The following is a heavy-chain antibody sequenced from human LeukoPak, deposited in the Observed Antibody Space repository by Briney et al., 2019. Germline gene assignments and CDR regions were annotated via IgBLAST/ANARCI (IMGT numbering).Heavy chain of an antibody. Sequence: GGSPRLSCAASGFTLSSYSVNWVRQAPGKGLEWVSSISSSSSYIYYADSVKGRFTISRDNAKNSLYLQMNSLRAEDTAVYYCARAIPPSWYYMDVWGKGTTVTVSS. V-gene: IGHV3-21*01. CDR1: GFTLSSYS. D-gene: IGHD2-2*01. J-gene: IGHJ6*03. CDR3: ARAIPPSWYYMDV. CDR2: ISSSSSYI.